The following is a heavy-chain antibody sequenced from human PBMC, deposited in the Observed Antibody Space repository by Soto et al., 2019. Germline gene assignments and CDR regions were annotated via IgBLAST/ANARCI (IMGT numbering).Heavy chain of an antibody. Sequence: ASVKVSCKASGYTFTSYGISWVRQAPGQGLEWMGWISAYNGNTNYAQKLQGRVTMTTDTSTSTAYLQMNSLKTEDTAVYYCTRGRGYYDFWSGSIYFDYWGQGTLVTVSS. D-gene: IGHD3-3*01. CDR2: ISAYNGNT. V-gene: IGHV1-18*01. CDR1: GYTFTSYG. CDR3: TRGRGYYDFWSGSIYFDY. J-gene: IGHJ4*02.